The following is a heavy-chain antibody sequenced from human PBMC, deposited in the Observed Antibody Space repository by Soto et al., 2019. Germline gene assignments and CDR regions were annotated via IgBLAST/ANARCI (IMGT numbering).Heavy chain of an antibody. D-gene: IGHD2-2*01. CDR3: ARERGYCSSTSCSYMDV. Sequence: GGSLRLSCAASGFTFSSYDMHWVRQATGKGLEWVSAIGTAGDTYYPGSVKGRFTISKENAKNSLYLQMNSLRAGDTAVYYCARERGYCSSTSCSYMDVWGKGTTVTVSS. J-gene: IGHJ6*03. CDR2: IGTAGDT. V-gene: IGHV3-13*01. CDR1: GFTFSSYD.